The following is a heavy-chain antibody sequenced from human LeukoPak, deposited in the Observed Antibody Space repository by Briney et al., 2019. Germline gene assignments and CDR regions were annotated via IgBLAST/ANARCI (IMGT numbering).Heavy chain of an antibody. Sequence: PGGSLRLSCAASGFTFSDSYMTWIRQAPGKGLELLSYISGSASDVNYIDSVRGRFTISRDNAKNSLYLHMNSLRAEDTAVYYCAKGVVVAPDVTPFDYWGQGTLVTVSS. CDR3: AKGVVVAPDVTPFDY. CDR2: ISGSASDV. V-gene: IGHV3-11*01. J-gene: IGHJ4*02. CDR1: GFTFSDSY. D-gene: IGHD2-2*01.